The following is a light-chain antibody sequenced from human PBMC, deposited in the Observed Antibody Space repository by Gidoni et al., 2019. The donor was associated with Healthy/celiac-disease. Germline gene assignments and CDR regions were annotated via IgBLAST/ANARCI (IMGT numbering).Light chain of an antibody. CDR2: GKN. V-gene: IGLV3-19*01. CDR3: NSRDSSGNHWV. CDR1: SLRSYY. Sequence: SSELTQDPAVSVAVGQTARITCQGDSLRSYYASWYQQNPGQAPVLVIYGKNNRTSGIPDLFSGSSSGNTASLTITGAQAEDEADYYCNSRDSSGNHWVFGGGTKLTVL. J-gene: IGLJ3*02.